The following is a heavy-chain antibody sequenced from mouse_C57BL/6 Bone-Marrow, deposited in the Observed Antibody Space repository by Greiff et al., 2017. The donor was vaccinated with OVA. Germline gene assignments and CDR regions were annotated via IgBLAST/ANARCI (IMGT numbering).Heavy chain of an antibody. J-gene: IGHJ1*03. V-gene: IGHV3-8*01. D-gene: IGHD1-1*01. Sequence: VQLKESGPGLAKPSQTLSLTCSVTGYSITSDYWNWIRKFPGNKLEYMGYISYSGSTYYNPSLKSRISITRDTSKTQYYLQLNSVTTEDTATYYCARTPTVVATPYWYFDVWGTGTTVTVSS. CDR2: ISYSGST. CDR3: ARTPTVVATPYWYFDV. CDR1: GYSITSDY.